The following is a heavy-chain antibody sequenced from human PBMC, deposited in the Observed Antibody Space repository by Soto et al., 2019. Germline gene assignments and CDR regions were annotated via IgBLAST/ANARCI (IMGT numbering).Heavy chain of an antibody. CDR1: GGSISSRNW. D-gene: IGHD3-9*01. V-gene: IGHV4-4*02. CDR2: IYHSGST. Sequence: SETLSLTCAVSGGSISSRNWWSWVRQPPGKGLEWIGEIYHSGSTNYNPSLKSRVTISVDKSKNQFSLKLSSVTAADTAVYYCARVGLRYFDWLREGIDYWGQGTLVTVSS. J-gene: IGHJ4*02. CDR3: ARVGLRYFDWLREGIDY.